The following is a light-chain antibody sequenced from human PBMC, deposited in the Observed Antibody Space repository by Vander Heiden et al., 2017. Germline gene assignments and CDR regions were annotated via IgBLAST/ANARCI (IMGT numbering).Light chain of an antibody. CDR1: HSISRH. Sequence: ASHSISRHLNWYQQKPGGAPQLLIYAASSGQSGVPSRFIGSGFGKHFTLTISNRQQEDFATYYCQDTDSYPQMTFGQGTRLEIK. CDR2: AAS. V-gene: IGKV1-39*01. J-gene: IGKJ5*01. CDR3: QDTDSYPQMT.